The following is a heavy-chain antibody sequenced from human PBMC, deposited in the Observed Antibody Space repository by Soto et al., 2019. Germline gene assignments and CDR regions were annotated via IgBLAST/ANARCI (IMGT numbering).Heavy chain of an antibody. CDR1: GFTFSSYW. CDR2: IKQDGSEK. D-gene: IGHD4-4*01. Sequence: PGGSLRLSCAASGFTFSSYWMSWVRQAPGKGLEWVANIKQDGSEKYYVDSVKGRFTISRDNAKNSLYLQMNSLRAEDTAVSYCARDVMTTVTTGGTPTWGQGTLVTVPQ. V-gene: IGHV3-7*03. CDR3: ARDVMTTVTTGGTPT. J-gene: IGHJ5*02.